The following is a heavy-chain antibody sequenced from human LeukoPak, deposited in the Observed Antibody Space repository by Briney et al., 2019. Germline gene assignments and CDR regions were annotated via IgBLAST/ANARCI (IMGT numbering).Heavy chain of an antibody. CDR1: GFTFSSYA. Sequence: PGGSLRLSCAASGFTFSSYAMHWVRQAPGKGLEWVAVISYDGSNKYYADSVKGRFTISRDNSKNTLYLQMNSLRAEDTAVYYCAADFWSAPPEHTDYWGQGTLVTVSS. J-gene: IGHJ4*02. CDR2: ISYDGSNK. D-gene: IGHD3-3*01. CDR3: AADFWSAPPEHTDY. V-gene: IGHV3-30-3*01.